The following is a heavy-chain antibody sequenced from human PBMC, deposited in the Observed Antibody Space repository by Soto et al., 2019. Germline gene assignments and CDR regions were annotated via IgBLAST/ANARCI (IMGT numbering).Heavy chain of an antibody. CDR1: GFTFSNAW. Sequence: GGSLRLSCAASGFTFSNAWMSWVRQAPGKGLEWVGRIKSKTDGGTTDYAAPVKGRFTISRDDSKNTLYLQMNSLKTEDTAVYYCTTDHDSSGYYPDAFDIWGQGTMVTVSS. D-gene: IGHD3-22*01. CDR3: TTDHDSSGYYPDAFDI. V-gene: IGHV3-15*01. CDR2: IKSKTDGGTT. J-gene: IGHJ3*02.